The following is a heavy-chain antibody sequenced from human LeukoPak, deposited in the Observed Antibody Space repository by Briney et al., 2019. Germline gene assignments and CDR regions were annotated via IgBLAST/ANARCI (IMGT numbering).Heavy chain of an antibody. CDR1: GGSISSYY. V-gene: IGHV4-59*05. CDR2: IYYSGST. CDR3: AKGTAIRAFDI. D-gene: IGHD2-21*02. Sequence: SETLSLTCTVSGGSISSYYWSWIRQPPGKGLEWIGSIYYSGSTYYNPSLKSRVTISVDTSKNQFSLKLSSVTAADTAVYYCAKGTAIRAFDIWGQGTMVTVSS. J-gene: IGHJ3*02.